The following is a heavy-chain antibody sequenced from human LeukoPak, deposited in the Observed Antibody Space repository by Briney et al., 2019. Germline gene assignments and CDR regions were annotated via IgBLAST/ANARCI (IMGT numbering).Heavy chain of an antibody. CDR2: IYTSGST. V-gene: IGHV4-4*07. D-gene: IGHD3-22*01. CDR1: GDSIRSYY. CDR3: ARDRTDYYDSSGYQAT. J-gene: IGHJ5*02. Sequence: SETLSLTCTVSGDSIRSYYWSWFRQPAGKGLEWIGRIYTSGSTNYNPSLKSRVTISVDTSKNQFSLKLSSVTAADTAVYYCARDRTDYYDSSGYQATWGQGTLVTVSS.